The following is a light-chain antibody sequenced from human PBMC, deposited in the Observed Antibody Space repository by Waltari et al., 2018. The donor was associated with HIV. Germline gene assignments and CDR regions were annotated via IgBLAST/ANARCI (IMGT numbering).Light chain of an antibody. V-gene: IGLV8-61*01. CDR3: ALYMGSGTWV. CDR2: NTN. Sequence: QTVVTQEPSFSVSPGGTVTLTCDLSSGSVSSTYYPSWYQQTPVQAPRTLIYNTNTRSSGVPDRFSGSILGNKAALTITGAQADDESGYYCALYMGSGTWVFGGGTKLTVL. CDR1: SGSVSSTYY. J-gene: IGLJ3*02.